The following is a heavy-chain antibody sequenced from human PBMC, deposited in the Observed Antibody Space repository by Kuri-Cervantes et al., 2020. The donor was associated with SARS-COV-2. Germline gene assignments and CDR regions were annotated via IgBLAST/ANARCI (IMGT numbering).Heavy chain of an antibody. Sequence: LSLTCAASGFTFSNYWMHWVRQAPGKGLVWVSRINSDGSSTSYADSVKGRFTISRDNSKNTLYLQMSSLRAEDTAVYYCAKVTRSGYFPFAFDIWGQGTMVTVSS. CDR2: INSDGSST. D-gene: IGHD3-22*01. J-gene: IGHJ3*02. V-gene: IGHV3-74*01. CDR3: AKVTRSGYFPFAFDI. CDR1: GFTFSNYW.